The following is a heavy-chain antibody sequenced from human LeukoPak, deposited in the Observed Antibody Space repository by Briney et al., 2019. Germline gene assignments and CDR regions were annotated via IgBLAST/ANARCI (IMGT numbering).Heavy chain of an antibody. CDR1: GFTFSSYT. D-gene: IGHD2-2*01. CDR3: AKARAFMPPPLDY. CDR2: ISGSGGST. J-gene: IGHJ4*02. V-gene: IGHV3-23*01. Sequence: PGGSLRLSCAASGFTFSSYTMNWVRQAPGKGLEWVSAISGSGGSTYYADSVKGRFTISRDNSKNTLYLQMNSLRAEDTAVYYCAKARAFMPPPLDYWGQGTLVTVSS.